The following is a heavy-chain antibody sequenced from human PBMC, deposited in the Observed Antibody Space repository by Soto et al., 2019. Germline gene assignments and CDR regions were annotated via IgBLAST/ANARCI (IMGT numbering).Heavy chain of an antibody. Sequence: GASVKVSCKASGYTFTSYDINWVRQATGQGLEWMGWMSPNSGNTGYAQKFQGRVTMTRNTSISTAYMELSSLRSEDTAVYYCARGGFLEWLLPPYYYYMDVWGKGTTVTVSS. CDR3: ARGGFLEWLLPPYYYYMDV. J-gene: IGHJ6*03. CDR2: MSPNSGNT. D-gene: IGHD3-3*01. V-gene: IGHV1-8*01. CDR1: GYTFTSYD.